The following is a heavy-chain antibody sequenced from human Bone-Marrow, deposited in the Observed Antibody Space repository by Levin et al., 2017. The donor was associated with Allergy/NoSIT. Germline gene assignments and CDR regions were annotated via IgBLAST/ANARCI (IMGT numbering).Heavy chain of an antibody. J-gene: IGHJ3*01. CDR1: GDIFSNYW. Sequence: RGESLKISCKDSGDIFSNYWVAWVRQMPGKGLEWMGSIYPDDSDTRYSPSFQGQVTIPVDKSISTADLQWNSLKASDTAMYYCARQAAGPDTFDVWGQGTMVTVSS. V-gene: IGHV5-51*01. CDR2: IYPDDSDT. CDR3: ARQAAGPDTFDV. D-gene: IGHD6-13*01.